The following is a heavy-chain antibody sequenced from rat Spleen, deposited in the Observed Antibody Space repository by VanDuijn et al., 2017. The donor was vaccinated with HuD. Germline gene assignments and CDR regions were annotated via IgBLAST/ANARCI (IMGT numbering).Heavy chain of an antibody. CDR3: ARSGDYSSYRVMDA. CDR1: GFSLTSYG. D-gene: IGHD1-2*01. Sequence: QVQLKESGPGLMQPSQTLSLTCTVSGFSLTSYGVSWVRQPPGKGLEWIGVIWSGGSTDYISALKSRLTISRDTSKSQVLLKMNSLQTEVTAMYFWARSGDYSSYRVMDAWGQGASVTVSS. J-gene: IGHJ4*01. CDR2: IWSGGST. V-gene: IGHV2-16*01.